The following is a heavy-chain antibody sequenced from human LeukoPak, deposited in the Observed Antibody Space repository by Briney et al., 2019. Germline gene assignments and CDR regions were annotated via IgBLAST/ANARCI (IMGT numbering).Heavy chain of an antibody. CDR1: GYTFTSYY. CDR2: INPSGGST. Sequence: GASVKVSCKASGYTFTSYYTHWVRQAPGQGLEWMGIINPSGGSTSYAQKFQGRVTMTRDTSTSTVYMELSSLRSEDTAVYYCARDIRVEYYYDSSGYYGYWGQGTLVTVSS. V-gene: IGHV1-46*01. CDR3: ARDIRVEYYYDSSGYYGY. J-gene: IGHJ4*02. D-gene: IGHD3-22*01.